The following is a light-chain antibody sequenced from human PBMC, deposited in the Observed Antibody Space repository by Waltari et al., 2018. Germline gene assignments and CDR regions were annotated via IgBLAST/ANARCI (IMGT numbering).Light chain of an antibody. Sequence: DIQMTQSPSTLSAPVGDRFNITCRASQSISNWLAWYQQKPGKAPKLLIYKASTLESGVPSRFSGSGAGTEFTLTISSLQPDDFATYYCQQYNSYSLLTFGGGTKVEIK. CDR2: KAS. CDR3: QQYNSYSLLT. V-gene: IGKV1-5*03. J-gene: IGKJ4*01. CDR1: QSISNW.